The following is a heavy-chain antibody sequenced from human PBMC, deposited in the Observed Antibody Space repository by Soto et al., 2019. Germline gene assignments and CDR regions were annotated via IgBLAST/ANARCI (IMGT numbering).Heavy chain of an antibody. J-gene: IGHJ5*02. V-gene: IGHV4-34*01. CDR2: INHSGST. Sequence: SETLSLTCAVYGGSFSGYYWSWIRQPPGKGLEWIGEINHSGSTNYNPSLKSRVTISVDTSKNQFSLKLSSVTAADTAVYYCARGRGRITIFGVVINSALSNWLDPWGQGTMVTVYS. D-gene: IGHD3-3*01. CDR1: GGSFSGYY. CDR3: ARGRGRITIFGVVINSALSNWLDP.